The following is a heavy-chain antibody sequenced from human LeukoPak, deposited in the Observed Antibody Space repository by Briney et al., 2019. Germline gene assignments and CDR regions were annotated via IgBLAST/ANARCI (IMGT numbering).Heavy chain of an antibody. V-gene: IGHV4-59*12. CDR2: IYYSGST. Sequence: SETLSLTCTVSGGSISSYYWSWIRQPPGKGLEWIGYIYYSGSTNYNPSLKSRVTISVDTSKNQFSLKLSSVTAADTAVYYCARDYGEMFDYWGQGTLVTVSS. D-gene: IGHD3-10*01. CDR1: GGSISSYY. J-gene: IGHJ4*02. CDR3: ARDYGEMFDY.